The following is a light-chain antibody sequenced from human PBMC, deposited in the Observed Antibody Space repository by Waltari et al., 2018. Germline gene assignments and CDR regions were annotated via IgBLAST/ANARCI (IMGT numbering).Light chain of an antibody. CDR3: MQAIQPLYT. CDR1: QSLLYSDGKTY. V-gene: IGKV2D-29*01. J-gene: IGKJ2*01. CDR2: AVS. Sequence: DVVMTQTPLSLSVTPGQPASISCKSSQSLLYSDGKTYLYWYLQKPGQPPQLLIHAVSHRFSGVSDRFGGSGSGTDFTLTISRVEAEDVGVYYCMQAIQPLYTFGQGTKLEI.